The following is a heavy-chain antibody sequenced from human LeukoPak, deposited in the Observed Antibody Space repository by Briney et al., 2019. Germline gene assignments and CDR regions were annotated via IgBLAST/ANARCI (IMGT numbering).Heavy chain of an antibody. CDR1: GFTFSSYA. V-gene: IGHV3-23*01. CDR2: ISGSGGST. D-gene: IGHD6-13*01. CDR3: AKDTGRRRAAAATPHYYFDY. J-gene: IGHJ4*02. Sequence: PGGSLRLSCAASGFTFSSYAMSWVRQAPGKGLEWVSAISGSGGSTYYADSVKGRFTISRDNSKNTLYLQMNSLRAEDTAVYYCAKDTGRRRAAAATPHYYFDYWGQGTLVTVSS.